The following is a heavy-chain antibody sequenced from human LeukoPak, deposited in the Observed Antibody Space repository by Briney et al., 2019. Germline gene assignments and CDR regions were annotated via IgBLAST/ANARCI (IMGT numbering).Heavy chain of an antibody. V-gene: IGHV1-46*01. J-gene: IGHJ3*02. CDR1: GYTFTSYY. CDR2: INPSGGST. Sequence: ASVKVSCKASGYTFTSYYMHWVRQAPGQGLEWMGIINPSGGSTSHAQKFQGRVTMTRDMSTSTVYMELSSLRSEDTAVYYCAREQIMDEEAAAGSDAFDIWGQGTMVTVSS. CDR3: AREQIMDEEAAAGSDAFDI. D-gene: IGHD6-13*01.